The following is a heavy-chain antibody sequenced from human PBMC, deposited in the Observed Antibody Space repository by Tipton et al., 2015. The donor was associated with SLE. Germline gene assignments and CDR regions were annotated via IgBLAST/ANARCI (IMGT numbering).Heavy chain of an antibody. CDR3: ARAWGIGDRFGY. CDR2: IYSSAST. D-gene: IGHD3-16*01. J-gene: IGHJ4*02. CDR1: GASVRTVGYY. Sequence: TLSLTCNVSGASVRTVGYYWSWVRQSPEKGLEWIGHIYSSASTHYNPSLQSRVTISVDTSKNQVSLKMTSVTAADTALYFCARAWGIGDRFGYWGQGTPVIVSS. V-gene: IGHV4-31*03.